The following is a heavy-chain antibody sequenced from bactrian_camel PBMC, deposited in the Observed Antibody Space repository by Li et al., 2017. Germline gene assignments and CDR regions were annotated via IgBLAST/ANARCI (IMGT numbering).Heavy chain of an antibody. D-gene: IGHD3*01. CDR1: GFTFDMYW. CDR3: AAAKGLPDLLRGGYLSARSYNY. Sequence: HVQLVESGRGLVQPGESLILSCVASGFTFDMYWMSWVRQAPGKGLEWVSSITPGGGHTAYLNSVEGRFTISHDNAKNTLYLQMNSLEPEDTAIYYCAAAKGLPDLLRGGYLSARSYNYWGRGTQVTVS. CDR2: ITPGGGHT. J-gene: IGHJ4*01. V-gene: IGHV3S1*01.